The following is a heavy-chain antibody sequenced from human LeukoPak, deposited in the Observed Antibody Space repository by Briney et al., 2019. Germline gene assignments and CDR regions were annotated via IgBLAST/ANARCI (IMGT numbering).Heavy chain of an antibody. J-gene: IGHJ6*03. CDR1: GFTFSSYE. V-gene: IGHV3-48*03. Sequence: PGGSLRLSCAASGFTFSSYEVNWVRQAPGKGLEWVSYISSSGSTIYYADSVKGRFTISRDNAKNSLYLQMNSLRAEGTAVYYCSSSTPGTTGYYYYYVYMDVWGKGTPVTVSS. D-gene: IGHD1-1*01. CDR3: SSSTPGTTGYYYYYVYMDV. CDR2: ISSSGSTI.